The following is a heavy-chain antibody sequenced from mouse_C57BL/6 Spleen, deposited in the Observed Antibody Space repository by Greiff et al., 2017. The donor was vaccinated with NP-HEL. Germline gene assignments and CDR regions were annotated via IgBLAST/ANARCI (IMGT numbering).Heavy chain of an antibody. D-gene: IGHD3-2*02. CDR1: GYTFTNYW. J-gene: IGHJ4*01. Sequence: QFQLQQSGAELVRPGTSVKMSCKASGYTFTNYWIGWAKQRPGHGLEWIGDIYPGGGYTNYNEKFKGKATLTADKSSSTAYMQFSSLTSEDSAIYYCARGKADSSGDYYAMDYWGQGTSVTVSS. CDR2: IYPGGGYT. V-gene: IGHV1-63*01. CDR3: ARGKADSSGDYYAMDY.